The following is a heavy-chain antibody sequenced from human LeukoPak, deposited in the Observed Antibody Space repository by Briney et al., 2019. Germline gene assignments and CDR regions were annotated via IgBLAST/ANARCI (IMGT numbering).Heavy chain of an antibody. CDR3: ARERGRGRDSPWFDY. V-gene: IGHV3-53*01. J-gene: IGHJ4*02. CDR1: GFIVSGDF. CDR2: IYSDGST. D-gene: IGHD1-26*01. Sequence: GGSLRLSCAASGFIVSGDFMSWVRQAPGKGLEWVSVIYSDGSTYYADSVKGRFTIFRDNSKNTLDLQMTGLRAEDTAVYYCARERGRGRDSPWFDYWGQGTLVTVSS.